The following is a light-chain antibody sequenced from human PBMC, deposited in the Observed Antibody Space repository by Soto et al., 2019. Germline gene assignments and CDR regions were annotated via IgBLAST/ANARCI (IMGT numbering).Light chain of an antibody. CDR2: GAS. Sequence: EMVLTQSPGTMSLSPGESATLSCRASQSVNSSYLAWYQQTLCQAPRLLIYGASSRDTGITDRFSGSGSGTDFTLTISRLEPKDFAVYYCQKYGSSPRTFGQDTKVEIK. CDR3: QKYGSSPRT. J-gene: IGKJ1*01. V-gene: IGKV3-20*01. CDR1: QSVNSSY.